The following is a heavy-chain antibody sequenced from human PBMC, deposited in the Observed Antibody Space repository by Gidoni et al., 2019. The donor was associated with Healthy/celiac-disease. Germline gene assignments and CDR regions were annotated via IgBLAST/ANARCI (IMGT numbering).Heavy chain of an antibody. Sequence: EVQLVESGGGLVKPGGSLRLSCAASGFTFSSYSMNWVRQAPGKGLEWDPSIIIVSSTRTSPDSWRARFTTSRENARTSCYLQWNSLGAGDTAGYSLARDQSNPGAGWSVWGQGTTVTVPS. CDR1: GFTFSSYS. CDR3: ARDQSNPGAGWSV. J-gene: IGHJ6*02. D-gene: IGHD4-4*01. CDR2: IIIVSSTR. V-gene: IGHV3-21*01.